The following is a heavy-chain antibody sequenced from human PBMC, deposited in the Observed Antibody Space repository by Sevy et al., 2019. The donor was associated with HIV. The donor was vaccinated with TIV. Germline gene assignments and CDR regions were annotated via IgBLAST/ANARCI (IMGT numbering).Heavy chain of an antibody. J-gene: IGHJ4*02. V-gene: IGHV3-7*01. CDR2: IKEDGSEK. D-gene: IGHD4-17*01. CDR1: GFIFSSYW. Sequence: GGSLRLSCAASGFIFSSYWMMWVRQAPGKGLEWVANIKEDGSEKYYVESVKGRFIISRDNAKNSLYLQMNSLRAEDTAVYYCARRRDRRSRLDYAFDYWGQGTLVTVSS. CDR3: ARRRDRRSRLDYAFDY.